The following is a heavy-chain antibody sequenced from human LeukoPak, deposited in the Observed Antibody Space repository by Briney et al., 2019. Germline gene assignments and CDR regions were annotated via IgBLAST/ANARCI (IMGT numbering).Heavy chain of an antibody. CDR3: AGGTTPAGAFDI. D-gene: IGHD2-15*01. CDR1: GYTFTSYY. CDR2: INPSGGST. V-gene: IGHV1-46*01. Sequence: GASVKVSCKASGYTFTSYYMHWVRQAPGQGLEWMGIINPSGGSTSYAQKFQGRVTMTRDMSTSTVYMELSSLRSEDTAVYYCAGGTTPAGAFDIWGQGTMVTVSS. J-gene: IGHJ3*02.